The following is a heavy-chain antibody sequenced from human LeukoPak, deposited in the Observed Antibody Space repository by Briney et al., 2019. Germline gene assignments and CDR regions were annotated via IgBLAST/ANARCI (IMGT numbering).Heavy chain of an antibody. Sequence: SETLSLTCTVSGGSISSYYWSWIRQPPGKGLQWIGYVSYSGTTNYNPSLKSRVTISVDTSKNQFSLNLSSVIAADTAVYYCARSAYCSSSTCYAFNYWGQGTLVTVSS. CDR3: ARSAYCSSSTCYAFNY. J-gene: IGHJ4*02. D-gene: IGHD2-2*01. CDR1: GGSISSYY. CDR2: VSYSGTT. V-gene: IGHV4-59*01.